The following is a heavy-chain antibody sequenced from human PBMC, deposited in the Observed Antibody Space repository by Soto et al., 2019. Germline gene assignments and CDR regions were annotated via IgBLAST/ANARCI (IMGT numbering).Heavy chain of an antibody. Sequence: GGSLRLSCAASGFTFSNAWMSWVRQAPGKGLEWVGRIKSKTDGGTTDYAAPVKGRFTISRDDSKNTLYLQMNSLKAEDTAVYYCTTDRYSSGWYAYVDYWGQGTLVTVSS. CDR3: TTDRYSSGWYAYVDY. V-gene: IGHV3-15*01. J-gene: IGHJ4*02. D-gene: IGHD6-19*01. CDR2: IKSKTDGGTT. CDR1: GFTFSNAW.